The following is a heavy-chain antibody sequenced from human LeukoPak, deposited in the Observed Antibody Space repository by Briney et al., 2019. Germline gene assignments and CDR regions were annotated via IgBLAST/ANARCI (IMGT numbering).Heavy chain of an antibody. V-gene: IGHV1-18*01. CDR3: ARTMRGGGSDY. D-gene: IGHD3-16*01. CDR1: GYTFTSYG. J-gene: IGHJ4*02. CDR2: ISAYNGNT. Sequence: ASVKVSCKASGYTFTSYGISWVRQAPGQGLEWMGWISAYNGNTNYAQKLQGRVTMTTDTSTSTAYMELSRLRSDDTAVYYCARTMRGGGSDYWGQGTLVTVSS.